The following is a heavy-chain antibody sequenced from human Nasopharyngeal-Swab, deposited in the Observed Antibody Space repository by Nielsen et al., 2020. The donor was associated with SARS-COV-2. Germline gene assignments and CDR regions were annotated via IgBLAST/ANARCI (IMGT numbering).Heavy chain of an antibody. CDR3: ARDRYYGSGSYPYGMDV. Sequence: SETLSLTCTVSGGSISSYYWSWIRQPPGKGLEWIGYIYYSGSTNYNPSLKSRVTISVDTSKNQFSLKLSSVTAADTAVYYYARDRYYGSGSYPYGMDVWGQGTTVTVSS. D-gene: IGHD3-10*01. CDR1: GGSISSYY. J-gene: IGHJ6*02. CDR2: IYYSGST. V-gene: IGHV4-59*13.